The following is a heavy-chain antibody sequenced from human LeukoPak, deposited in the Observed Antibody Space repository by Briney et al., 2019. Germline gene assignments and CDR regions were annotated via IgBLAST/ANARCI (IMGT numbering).Heavy chain of an antibody. CDR3: ARKVFFHL. D-gene: IGHD2-8*01. Sequence: PSETLSHTCTVSGGSIISSSYDWGWIRQPPGKGLEWIGTIYYSGSTFSNPSFRSRVTISVDTSQNQFSLKLSSVTAADTAVYYCARKVFFHLWGRGTLVTVSS. CDR2: IYYSGST. V-gene: IGHV4-39*01. J-gene: IGHJ2*01. CDR1: GGSIISSSYD.